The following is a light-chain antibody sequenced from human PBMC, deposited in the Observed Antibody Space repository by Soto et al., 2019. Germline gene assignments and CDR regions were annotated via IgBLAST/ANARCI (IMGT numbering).Light chain of an antibody. V-gene: IGKV3-20*01. CDR1: QSVSNNH. J-gene: IGKJ2*01. CDR3: QQYGSSTYS. CDR2: GAS. Sequence: ETVLTQSPGSLSLSPRERATLSCRASQSVSNNHLAWYQQKPGQAPRLLIYGASRRATGIPDRFSGSGSGTDFTLTISGLEPEDFAMYYCQQYGSSTYSFGQGTKVEIK.